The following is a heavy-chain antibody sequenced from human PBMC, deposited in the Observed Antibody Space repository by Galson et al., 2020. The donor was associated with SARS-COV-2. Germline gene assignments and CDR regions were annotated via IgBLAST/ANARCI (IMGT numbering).Heavy chain of an antibody. CDR3: ARRFWAQNAFDI. D-gene: IGHD3-16*01. Sequence: GESLKISCAASGFTFSSYAMSWVRQAPGKGLELVSLIYSGGSTYYADSVKGRFTISRDSSKNTLYLQMNSLRAEDTAVYYCARRFWAQNAFDIWGQGTMVTVSS. V-gene: IGHV3-23*03. J-gene: IGHJ3*02. CDR2: IYSGGST. CDR1: GFTFSSYA.